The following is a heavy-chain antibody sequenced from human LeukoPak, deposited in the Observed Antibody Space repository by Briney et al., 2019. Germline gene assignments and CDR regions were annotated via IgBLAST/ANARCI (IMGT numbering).Heavy chain of an antibody. CDR2: IFWDDDK. Sequence: SGPTLVNPTQTLTLTCTFSGFSLSTSGVGVGWIRQPPGKALEWLAVIFWDDDKRYSPSLQNRLTITKDTSKNQVVLTMTNMDPVDTATYYCAHSIYDILTGYSDFDYWGQGTLVTVSS. J-gene: IGHJ4*02. CDR3: AHSIYDILTGYSDFDY. CDR1: GFSLSTSGVG. V-gene: IGHV2-5*02. D-gene: IGHD3-9*01.